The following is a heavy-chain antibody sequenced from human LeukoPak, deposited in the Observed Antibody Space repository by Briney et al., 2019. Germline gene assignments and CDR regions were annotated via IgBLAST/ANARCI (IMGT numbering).Heavy chain of an antibody. Sequence: ASVKVSCKASGYTFTSYDINWVRQATGQGLEWMGWMNPNSDNTGYAQKFQGRVTMTRNTSINTAYMELSSLRSEDTAVYYCARGPRLDYAQLAYYYYGMDVRGQGTTVTVSS. CDR1: GYTFTSYD. CDR2: MNPNSDNT. D-gene: IGHD4-17*01. CDR3: ARGPRLDYAQLAYYYYGMDV. J-gene: IGHJ6*02. V-gene: IGHV1-8*01.